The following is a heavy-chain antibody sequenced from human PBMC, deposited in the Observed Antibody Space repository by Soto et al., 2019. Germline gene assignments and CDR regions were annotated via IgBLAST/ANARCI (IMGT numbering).Heavy chain of an antibody. CDR3: ARDHYRDYVQLFAP. CDR1: GYTFTRDD. D-gene: IGHD4-17*01. V-gene: IGHV1-8*03. J-gene: IGHJ5*02. Sequence: SEKGSCKASGYTFTRDDIDWVRQATGQGFEWMGWMNPNSGNTGYAQKFQGRVTITADESTSTAYMELSSLRSEDTAVYYCARDHYRDYVQLFAPWGQGTLVTVSS. CDR2: MNPNSGNT.